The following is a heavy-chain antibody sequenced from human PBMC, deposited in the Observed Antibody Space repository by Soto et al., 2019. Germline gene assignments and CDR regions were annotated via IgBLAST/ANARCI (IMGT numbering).Heavy chain of an antibody. J-gene: IGHJ6*02. CDR2: ISSSSSTI. D-gene: IGHD1-1*01. Sequence: GGSLRLSCAASGFTFSSYSMNWVRQAPGKGLEWVSYISSSSSTIYYADSVKGRFTISRDNAKNSLYLQMNSLRDEDTAVYYCAREARKRVWVPQIYYYYGMDVWGQGTTVTVSS. CDR1: GFTFSSYS. V-gene: IGHV3-48*02. CDR3: AREARKRVWVPQIYYYYGMDV.